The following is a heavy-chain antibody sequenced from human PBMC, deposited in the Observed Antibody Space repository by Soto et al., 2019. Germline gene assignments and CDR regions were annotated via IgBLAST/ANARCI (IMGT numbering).Heavy chain of an antibody. CDR2: INSDGSST. J-gene: IGHJ4*02. CDR3: AKELTGYSSGWYNY. CDR1: GFTVSSYW. Sequence: TGGSLRLSCAASGFTVSSYWMHWVRQAPGKGLVWVSRINSDGSSTRYADSVKGRFTISRDNAKYTLYLQMNSLRDEYTAVYYCAKELTGYSSGWYNYWGQGTLVT. D-gene: IGHD6-19*01. V-gene: IGHV3-74*01.